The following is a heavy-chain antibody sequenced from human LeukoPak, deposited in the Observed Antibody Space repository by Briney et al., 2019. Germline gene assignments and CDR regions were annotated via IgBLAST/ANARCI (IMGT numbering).Heavy chain of an antibody. V-gene: IGHV3-21*01. CDR3: ARDLVSLYSSGWYGAFDI. CDR1: GFTFSSYS. Sequence: GGSLRLSCAASGFTFSSYSMNWVRQAPGKGLEWVSSISSSSSYIYYADSVKGRFTISRDNAKNSLYLQMNSLRAEDTAVYYCARDLVSLYSSGWYGAFDIWGQGTMVTVSS. D-gene: IGHD6-19*01. CDR2: ISSSSSYI. J-gene: IGHJ3*02.